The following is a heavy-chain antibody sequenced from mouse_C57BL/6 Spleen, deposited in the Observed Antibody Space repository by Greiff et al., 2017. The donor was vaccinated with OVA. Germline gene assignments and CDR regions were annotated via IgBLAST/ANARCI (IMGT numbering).Heavy chain of an antibody. Sequence: EVNLVESGGDLVKPGGSLKLSCAASGFTFSSYGMSWVRQTPDKRLEWVATISSGGSYTSYPDSVKGRFTISRDNAKNTLYLQMSSLKSEDTAMYYSAGKKPRGSNYEGNYFDYWGKGTTLTVSS. J-gene: IGHJ2*01. CDR1: GFTFSSYG. CDR2: ISSGGSYT. V-gene: IGHV5-6*01. CDR3: AGKKPRGSNYEGNYFDY. D-gene: IGHD2-5*01.